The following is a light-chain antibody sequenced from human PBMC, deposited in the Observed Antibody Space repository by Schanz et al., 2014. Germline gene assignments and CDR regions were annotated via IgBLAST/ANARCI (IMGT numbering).Light chain of an antibody. CDR2: GAS. V-gene: IGKV3-15*01. CDR3: QQYYSTPLLT. Sequence: EIVMTQSPATLSVSPGERGTLSCRASQTVSNNLAWYQQKPGQAPRLLIYGASTRATGVPARFSGSGSGTEFTLTITSLQAEDVAVYYCQQYYSTPLLTFGGGTKVEIK. J-gene: IGKJ4*01. CDR1: QTVSNN.